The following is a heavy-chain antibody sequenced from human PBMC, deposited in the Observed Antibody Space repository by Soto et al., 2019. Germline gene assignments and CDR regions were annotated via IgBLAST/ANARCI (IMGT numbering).Heavy chain of an antibody. Sequence: QVQLVESGGGVVQPGRSLRLSCAASGFTFSGLGMHGVRQAPGKGLAWVAVIRYDGSNIYYADAVKGRFTISRDNSKDTLYLQMNSLRADDTAVYYCARDGVGHTTFFGYFDYWGQGTLVTVSS. CDR2: IRYDGSNI. V-gene: IGHV3-33*01. J-gene: IGHJ4*02. CDR3: ARDGVGHTTFFGYFDY. D-gene: IGHD1-26*01. CDR1: GFTFSGLG.